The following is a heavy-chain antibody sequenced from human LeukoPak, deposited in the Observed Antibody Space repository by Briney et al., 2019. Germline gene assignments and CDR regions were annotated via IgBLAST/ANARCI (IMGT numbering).Heavy chain of an antibody. CDR2: ICYSGST. Sequence: PSETLSLTCTVSGGSISSYYWSWIRQPPGKGLEWIGYICYSGSTNYNPSLKSRVTISVDTSKNQFSLKLSSVTAADTAVYYCARDRDGPVDYWGQGTLVTVSS. CDR3: ARDRDGPVDY. D-gene: IGHD5-24*01. CDR1: GGSISSYY. V-gene: IGHV4-59*01. J-gene: IGHJ4*02.